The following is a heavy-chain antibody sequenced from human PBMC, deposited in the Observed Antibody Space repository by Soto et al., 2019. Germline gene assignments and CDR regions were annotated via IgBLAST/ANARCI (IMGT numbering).Heavy chain of an antibody. CDR3: NAYYDFWDGHIPL. D-gene: IGHD3-3*01. CDR1: GLTFKNVW. Sequence: EVQLVESGGGLVKPGGSLGLSCAASGLTFKNVWMHWVRQAPGKGLEWVGRIKSKADGETTDYTEPVKGRFTISRDDSKNTLYLQMNSLKTDDTVVYYCNAYYDFWDGHIPLWGQGTLVTVSS. CDR2: IKSKADGETT. J-gene: IGHJ4*02. V-gene: IGHV3-15*07.